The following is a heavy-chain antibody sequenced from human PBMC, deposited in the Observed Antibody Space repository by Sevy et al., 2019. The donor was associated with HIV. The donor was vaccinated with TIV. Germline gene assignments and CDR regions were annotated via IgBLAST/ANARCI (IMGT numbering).Heavy chain of an antibody. D-gene: IGHD3-16*02. Sequence: GGSLRLSCAASGFTFSSYSMNWVRLAPGKGLEWVSSVSSSSSYIDYADSVKGRFTISRDNAKNSLYLQMNSLRAEDTAVYYCARAHFVWGSYRYNNDYWGQGTLVTVSS. J-gene: IGHJ4*02. V-gene: IGHV3-21*01. CDR2: VSSSSSYI. CDR3: ARAHFVWGSYRYNNDY. CDR1: GFTFSSYS.